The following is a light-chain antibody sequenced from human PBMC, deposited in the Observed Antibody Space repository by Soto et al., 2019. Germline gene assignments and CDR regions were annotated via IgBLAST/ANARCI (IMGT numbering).Light chain of an antibody. CDR1: QNIATY. CDR2: TAS. V-gene: IGKV1-39*01. J-gene: IGKJ5*01. CDR3: QQSYNTPLT. Sequence: DIQMTQSPSSLSASVGDRVTITCRASQNIATYLNWYQQTPGKAPKLLIYTASTLQSGVPSRFSGSGSGTDFTLTISSLQPEDFATFYCQQSYNTPLTFGGGTRLEIK.